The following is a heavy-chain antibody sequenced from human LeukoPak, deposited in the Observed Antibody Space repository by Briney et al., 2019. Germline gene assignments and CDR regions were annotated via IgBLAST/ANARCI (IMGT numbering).Heavy chain of an antibody. CDR1: GYTFTSYG. D-gene: IGHD3-22*01. Sequence: ASVKVSCKASGYTFTSYGIGWVRQAPGQGLEWMGWISAYNGNTNYAQKLQGRVTMTTDTSTSTAYMELRSLRSDDTAVYYCARDHYYDSRGYYPGVVNWFDPRGQGTRVTVSS. J-gene: IGHJ5*02. CDR2: ISAYNGNT. V-gene: IGHV1-18*01. CDR3: ARDHYYDSRGYYPGVVNWFDP.